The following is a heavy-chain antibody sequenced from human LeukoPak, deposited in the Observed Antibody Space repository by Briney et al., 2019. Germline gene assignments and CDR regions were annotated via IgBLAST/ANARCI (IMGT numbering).Heavy chain of an antibody. CDR3: ARSRLAARPDYFDY. D-gene: IGHD6-6*01. J-gene: IGHJ4*02. V-gene: IGHV1-69*13. Sequence: GASVKVSCKASGGTFSSYAISWVRQAPGQGLEWMGGIIPIFGTANYAQKFQGRVTITADESTSTAYMELSSLRSEDTAVYYCARSRLAARPDYFDYWGQGTLVTVSS. CDR2: IIPIFGTA. CDR1: GGTFSSYA.